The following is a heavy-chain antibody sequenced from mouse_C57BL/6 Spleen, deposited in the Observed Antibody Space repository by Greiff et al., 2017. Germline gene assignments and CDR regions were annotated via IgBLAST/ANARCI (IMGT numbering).Heavy chain of an antibody. V-gene: IGHV1-26*01. CDR1: GYTFTDYY. CDR2: INPNNGGT. D-gene: IGHD2-3*01. CDR3: ARNDGYSSYAMDY. J-gene: IGHJ4*01. Sequence: VQLQQSGPELVKPGASVKISCKASGYTFTDYYMNWVKQSHGKSLEWIGDINPNNGGTSYNQKFKGKATLTVDKSSSTAYMELRSLTSEDSAVYYCARNDGYSSYAMDYWGQGTSVTVSS.